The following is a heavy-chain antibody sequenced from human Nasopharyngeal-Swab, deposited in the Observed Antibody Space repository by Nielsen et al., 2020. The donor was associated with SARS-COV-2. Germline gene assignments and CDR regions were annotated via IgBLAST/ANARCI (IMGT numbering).Heavy chain of an antibody. Sequence: VRQMPGKGLEWLGFTRRKDFGGTTEYAASVKGRVTISRDDSKSIAYLEINSLKTEDTAVYYCTRESCSGGSCYWGDYFDYWGQGTLVTVSS. V-gene: IGHV3-49*02. CDR2: TRRKDFGGTT. CDR3: TRESCSGGSCYWGDYFDY. J-gene: IGHJ4*02. D-gene: IGHD2-15*01.